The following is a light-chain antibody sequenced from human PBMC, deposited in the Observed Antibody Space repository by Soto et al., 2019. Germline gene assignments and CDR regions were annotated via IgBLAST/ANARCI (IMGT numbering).Light chain of an antibody. J-gene: IGLJ1*01. CDR3: SSYTSSRTPYV. CDR2: DVS. V-gene: IGLV2-14*01. Sequence: QSVLTQPASVSGSPGQSITISCTGTRSDVGGYNYVSWYQQHPGKAPKLMIYDVSNRPSGVSNRFSGSKSGNTASLTISGLQAEDEADYYCSSYTSSRTPYVFGTGTKLTLL. CDR1: RSDVGGYNY.